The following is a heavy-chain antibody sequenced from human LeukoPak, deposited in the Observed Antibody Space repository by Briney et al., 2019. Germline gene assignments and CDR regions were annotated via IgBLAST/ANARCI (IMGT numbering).Heavy chain of an antibody. Sequence: PGRSLRLSCAASGFIFSNYAMHWVRQPPGKGLEWVSLIQRDGSDQYYADSVRGRFTISRDNAKNSLYLQMNSLRAEDTAVYYCAREGSYYYGSGSYSWGQGTLVTVSS. D-gene: IGHD3-10*01. CDR3: AREGSYYYGSGSYS. CDR1: GFIFSNYA. V-gene: IGHV3-33*05. J-gene: IGHJ4*02. CDR2: IQRDGSDQ.